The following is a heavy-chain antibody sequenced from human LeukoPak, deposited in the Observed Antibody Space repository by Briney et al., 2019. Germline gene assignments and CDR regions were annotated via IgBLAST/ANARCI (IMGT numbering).Heavy chain of an antibody. Sequence: GGSLRLSCAASGFTVSSNYMSWVRQAPGKGLGWVSVIYSGGSTYYADSVKGRFTISRDNSKNTLYLQMNSLRAEDTAVYYCARESEGVTFDYWGQGTLVTVSS. CDR3: ARESEGVTFDY. J-gene: IGHJ4*02. CDR1: GFTVSSNY. CDR2: IYSGGST. V-gene: IGHV3-53*01. D-gene: IGHD5-18*01.